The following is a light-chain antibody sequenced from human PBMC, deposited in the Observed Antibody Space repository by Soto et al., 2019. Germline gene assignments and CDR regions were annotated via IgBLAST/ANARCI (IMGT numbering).Light chain of an antibody. CDR3: QQTNNYPYT. V-gene: IGKV1-39*01. CDR1: QNINSY. J-gene: IGKJ2*01. Sequence: DIQMTQSPSSLSASVGDRVTITCRASQNINSYLNWYQQEPGKAPKLLIYGASSLQSGVPSRFSGSGSGTDFTLTISSLQPEDIATYYCQQTNNYPYTFGQGTKLEIK. CDR2: GAS.